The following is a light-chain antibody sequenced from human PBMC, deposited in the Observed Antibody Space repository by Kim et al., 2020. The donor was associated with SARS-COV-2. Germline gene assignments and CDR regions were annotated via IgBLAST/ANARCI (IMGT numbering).Light chain of an antibody. V-gene: IGLV1-40*01. J-gene: IGLJ3*02. CDR1: TSNIGAGYE. CDR2: TNT. Sequence: QSALTQPPSVSGAPGQTVTISCNGSTSNIGAGYEVHWYRQFPGGAPKLLISTNTNRPSEVPDRFSVSISDTSASLAITGLQAEDEADYFCQSYDNTWVFGGGTKVTVL. CDR3: QSYDNTWV.